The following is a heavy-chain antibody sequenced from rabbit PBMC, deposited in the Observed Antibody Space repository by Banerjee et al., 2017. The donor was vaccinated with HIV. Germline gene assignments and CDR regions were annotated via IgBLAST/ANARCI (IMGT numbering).Heavy chain of an antibody. CDR3: AREDNYVGSGYVGL. CDR2: IYAGSSGST. J-gene: IGHJ3*01. D-gene: IGHD8-1*01. V-gene: IGHV1S45*01. Sequence: QEQLEESGGDLVKPEGSLTLTCTASGFSFSSIYWICWVRQAPGKGLEWIACIYAGSSGSTYYASWAKGRFTISKASSTTVTLQMTSLTAADTATYFCAREDNYVGSGYVGLWGQGTLVTVS. CDR1: GFSFSSIYW.